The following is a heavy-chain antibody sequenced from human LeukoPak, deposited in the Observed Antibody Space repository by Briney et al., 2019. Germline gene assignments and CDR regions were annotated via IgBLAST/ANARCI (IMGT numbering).Heavy chain of an antibody. CDR1: GGSISSSIYY. D-gene: IGHD3-22*01. V-gene: IGHV4-39*07. CDR2: IYYSGST. J-gene: IGHJ4*02. Sequence: SETLSLTCTVSGGSISSSIYYWGWIRQPPGKGLEWIGSIYYSGSTYYNPSLKSRVTISVDTSKNQFSLKLSSVTAADTAVYYCARGGPHYYDSSGYWRDWGQGTLVTVSS. CDR3: ARGGPHYYDSSGYWRD.